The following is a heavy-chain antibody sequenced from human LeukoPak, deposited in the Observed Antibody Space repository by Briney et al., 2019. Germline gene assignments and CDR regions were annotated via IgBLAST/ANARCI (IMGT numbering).Heavy chain of an antibody. Sequence: GASVKVSCKASGYTFTSYGISWVRQAPGQGLEWMGWISAYNGNTNYARKLQGRVTMTTDTSTSTAYMELRSLRSDDTAVYYCARGFGRYYDSSGYYYWGQGTLVTVSS. D-gene: IGHD3-22*01. CDR2: ISAYNGNT. V-gene: IGHV1-18*01. CDR3: ARGFGRYYDSSGYYY. J-gene: IGHJ4*02. CDR1: GYTFTSYG.